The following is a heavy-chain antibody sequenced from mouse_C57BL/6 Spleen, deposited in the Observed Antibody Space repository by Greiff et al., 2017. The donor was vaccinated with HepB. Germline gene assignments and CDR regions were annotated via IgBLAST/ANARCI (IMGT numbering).Heavy chain of an antibody. J-gene: IGHJ2*01. D-gene: IGHD1-1*01. CDR1: GFNIKNTY. CDR3: AREAITTVVAPDY. Sequence: VQLKESVAELVRPGASVKLSCTASGFNIKNTYMHWVKQRPEQGLEWIGRIDPANGNTKYAPKFQGKATITADTSSNTAYLQLSSLTSEDTAIYYCAREAITTVVAPDYWGQGTTLTVSS. CDR2: IDPANGNT. V-gene: IGHV14-3*01.